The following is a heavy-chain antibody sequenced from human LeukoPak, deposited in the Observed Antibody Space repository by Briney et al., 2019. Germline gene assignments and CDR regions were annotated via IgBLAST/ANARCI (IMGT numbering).Heavy chain of an antibody. V-gene: IGHV4-59*01. CDR2: IYYSGST. CDR1: GGSISSYY. J-gene: IGHJ4*02. CDR3: ARAVELGNIVPDY. Sequence: SETLSLTCTVSGGSISSYYWSWIRQPPGKGLEWIGYIYYSGSTNYNPSLKSRVTISVDTSKNQFSLKLSSVTAADTAVYYCARAVELGNIVPDYWGQGTLVAVSS. D-gene: IGHD2-8*01.